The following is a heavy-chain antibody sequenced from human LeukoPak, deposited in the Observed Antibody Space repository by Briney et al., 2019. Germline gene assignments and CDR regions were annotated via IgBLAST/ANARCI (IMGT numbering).Heavy chain of an antibody. CDR2: LFTGGGRT. CDR3: AKECDYSPGHKFDL. Sequence: GGSLRLSCAASGFTFNNYLMSWGRQAPGKGLEWGSVLFTGGGRTLYADSVKGRFTISGDTSRTTLYLQMNGLRAEDTAVYYCAKECDYSPGHKFDLWGQGTLVTVSS. CDR1: GFTFNNYL. D-gene: IGHD3-10*01. J-gene: IGHJ4*02. V-gene: IGHV3-23*01.